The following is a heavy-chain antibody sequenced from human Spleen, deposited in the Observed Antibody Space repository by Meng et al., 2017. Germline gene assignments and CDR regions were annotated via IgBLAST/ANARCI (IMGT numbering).Heavy chain of an antibody. Sequence: GESLKISCAASGFTFSSYAMSWVRQAPGKGLEWVSAISGSGGSTYYADSVKGRFTISRDNSKNTLYLQMNSLRAEDTAVYYCAKDLNSGSYYDYWGQGTLVTVSS. V-gene: IGHV3-23*01. CDR2: ISGSGGST. J-gene: IGHJ4*02. D-gene: IGHD1-26*01. CDR1: GFTFSSYA. CDR3: AKDLNSGSYYDY.